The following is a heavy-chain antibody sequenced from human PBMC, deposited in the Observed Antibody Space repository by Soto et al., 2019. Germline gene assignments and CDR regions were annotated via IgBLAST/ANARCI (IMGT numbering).Heavy chain of an antibody. Sequence: EVQLVESGGGLVKPGRSLRLSCTASGFSFGDYSMSWYRQAPGRGLEWVGFIRKKALGGTSDYAASVRGRFTISRDDTKNIAYLQMKSLKTEETAMFSCAGAPLYDSRGYPVDYWGQGTLVTVSS. CDR1: GFSFGDYS. D-gene: IGHD3-22*01. CDR2: IRKKALGGTS. J-gene: IGHJ4*02. V-gene: IGHV3-49*05. CDR3: AGAPLYDSRGYPVDY.